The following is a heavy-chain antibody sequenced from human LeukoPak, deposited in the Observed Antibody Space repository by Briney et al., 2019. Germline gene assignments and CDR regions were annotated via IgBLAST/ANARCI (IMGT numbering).Heavy chain of an antibody. CDR2: IYTSGST. D-gene: IGHD3-10*01. V-gene: IGHV4-61*02. Sequence: SETLSLTCTVSGNSISSGDYYWSWIRQPAGKGLEWIGRIYTSGSTTYNPSLKSRVTISGDTSENQFSLRLTSVTAADTAMYHCARHGWDYDPGTYYTFDPWGQGTLVTVSS. J-gene: IGHJ5*02. CDR3: ARHGWDYDPGTYYTFDP. CDR1: GNSISSGDYY.